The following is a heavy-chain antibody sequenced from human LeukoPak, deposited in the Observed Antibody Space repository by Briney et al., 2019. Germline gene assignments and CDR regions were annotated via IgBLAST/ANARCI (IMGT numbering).Heavy chain of an antibody. D-gene: IGHD1-26*01. J-gene: IGHJ4*02. CDR2: ISYDGSNK. V-gene: IGHV3-30*11. Sequence: GGSLRLSCAASGFTLSSYAMHAVRQAPRKGLEWVAVISYDGSNKYYADSVKGRFTISRDNSKSTLYLQMNSLRAEDTAVYYCAIVGATGYWGQGTLVSVSS. CDR3: AIVGATGY. CDR1: GFTLSSYA.